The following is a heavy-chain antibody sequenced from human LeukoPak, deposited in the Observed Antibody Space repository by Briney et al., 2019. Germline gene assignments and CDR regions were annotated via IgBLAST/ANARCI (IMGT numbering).Heavy chain of an antibody. CDR3: ARDFEAYYYDSSGWTAFDY. CDR2: IIPILGTA. CDR1: GGTFSSYA. V-gene: IGHV1-69*04. D-gene: IGHD3-22*01. Sequence: ASVKVSCKASGGTFSSYAISWVRQAPGQGLEWMGRIIPILGTANYAQKFQGRVTITADKSTSTAYMELSSLRSEDTAVYYCARDFEAYYYDSSGWTAFDYWGQGTLVTVSS. J-gene: IGHJ4*02.